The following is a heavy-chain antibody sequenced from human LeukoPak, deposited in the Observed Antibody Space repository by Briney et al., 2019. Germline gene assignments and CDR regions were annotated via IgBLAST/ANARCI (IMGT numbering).Heavy chain of an antibody. J-gene: IGHJ4*02. CDR2: IYYSGST. Sequence: SETLSLTCTVSGGSISSSIYYWGWIRQPPGKGLEWIGSIYYSGSTYYNPSLKSRVTISVDTSKNQFSLKLSSVTAADTAVYYCANLGFIVGATPDYWGQGTLVTASS. V-gene: IGHV4-39*01. CDR3: ANLGFIVGATPDY. CDR1: GGSISSSIYY. D-gene: IGHD1-26*01.